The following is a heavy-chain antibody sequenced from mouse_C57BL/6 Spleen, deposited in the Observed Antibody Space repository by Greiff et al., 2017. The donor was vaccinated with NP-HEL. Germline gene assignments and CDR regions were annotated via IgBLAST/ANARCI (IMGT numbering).Heavy chain of an antibody. Sequence: QVQLQQPGAELVRPGTSVKLSCKASGYTFTSYWMHWVKQRPGQGLEWIGVIDPSDSYTNYNQKFKGKATLTVDTSSSTAYMQLSSLTSEDSAVYYCARGEGYYFDYWGQGTTLTVSS. V-gene: IGHV1-59*01. CDR2: IDPSDSYT. CDR3: ARGEGYYFDY. J-gene: IGHJ2*01. CDR1: GYTFTSYW.